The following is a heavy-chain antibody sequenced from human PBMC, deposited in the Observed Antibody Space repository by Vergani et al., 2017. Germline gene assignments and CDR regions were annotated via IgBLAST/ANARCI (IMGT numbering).Heavy chain of an antibody. D-gene: IGHD2-15*01. CDR1: GGSISSSSYY. CDR2: IYYSGST. CDR3: AGPARYCSGGSCYSNHFFDY. J-gene: IGHJ4*02. V-gene: IGHV4-39*01. Sequence: QLQLQESGPGLVKPSETLSLTCTVSGGSISSSSYYWGWIRQPPGKGLEWIGGIYYSGSTYYNPSLKSRVTISVDTSKNQFSLKLSSVTAADTAVYYCAGPARYCSGGSCYSNHFFDYWGQGTLVTVSS.